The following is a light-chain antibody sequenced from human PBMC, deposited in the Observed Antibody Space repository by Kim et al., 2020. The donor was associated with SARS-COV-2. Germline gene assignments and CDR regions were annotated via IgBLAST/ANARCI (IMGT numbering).Light chain of an antibody. CDR1: QSVGNF. Sequence: LSPGETATLSCRASQSVGNFLAWYQQKPGQAPRLLIYDASNRAPGIPARFSGSGSGTDFTLTISSLEPEDFAVYYCQQRTNWPPFTFGQGTKLEIK. CDR3: QQRTNWPPFT. J-gene: IGKJ2*01. V-gene: IGKV3-11*01. CDR2: DAS.